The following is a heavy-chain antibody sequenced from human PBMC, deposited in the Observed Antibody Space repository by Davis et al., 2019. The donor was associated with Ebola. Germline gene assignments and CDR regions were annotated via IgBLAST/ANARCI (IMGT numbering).Heavy chain of an antibody. V-gene: IGHV1-18*01. J-gene: IGHJ5*02. CDR3: ESVGSNWDFWSEGNWFDP. CDR2: ISPYNGNT. Sequence: ASVTVSCMASLYTYTSYGISWVRQPPGQALEWMGWISPYNGNTNYAQKLQGRLTMNTDTSTSTAYMELRSLRSDDTAVYYCESVGSNWDFWSEGNWFDPWGQGTLVTVSS. D-gene: IGHD3-3*01. CDR1: LYTYTSYG.